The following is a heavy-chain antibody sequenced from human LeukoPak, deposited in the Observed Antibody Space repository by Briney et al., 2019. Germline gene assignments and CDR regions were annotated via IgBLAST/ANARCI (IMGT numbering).Heavy chain of an antibody. CDR1: GGSISSGGYY. V-gene: IGHV4-61*08. CDR3: ARGPGIAAAGKAYYFDY. Sequence: PSQTLSLTCTVSGGSISSGGYYWSWIRQHPGKGLEWIGYIYYSGSTNYNPSLKSRVTISVDTSKNQFSLKLSSVTAADTAVYYCARGPGIAAAGKAYYFDYWGQGTLVTVSS. D-gene: IGHD6-13*01. J-gene: IGHJ4*02. CDR2: IYYSGST.